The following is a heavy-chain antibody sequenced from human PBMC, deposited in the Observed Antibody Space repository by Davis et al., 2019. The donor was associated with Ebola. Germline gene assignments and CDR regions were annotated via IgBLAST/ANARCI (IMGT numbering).Heavy chain of an antibody. CDR3: ARDLLDTIFGMVEIYYYYGMDV. CDR1: GFTFSRYG. D-gene: IGHD3-3*01. Sequence: PGGSLRLSCAASGFTFSRYGMHWVRQAPGKGLEWVAVISYDGSNKYYADSVKGRFTISRDNSKNTLYLQMNSLRAEDTAVDYCARDLLDTIFGMVEIYYYYGMDVWGQGTTVTVSS. J-gene: IGHJ6*02. V-gene: IGHV3-30*19. CDR2: ISYDGSNK.